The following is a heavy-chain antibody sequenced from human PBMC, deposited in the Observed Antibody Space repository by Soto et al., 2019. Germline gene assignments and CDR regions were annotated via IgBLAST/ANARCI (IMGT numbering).Heavy chain of an antibody. V-gene: IGHV1-3*01. CDR3: ARDLGGWPDY. D-gene: IGHD2-15*01. CDR1: GYTFTSYA. J-gene: IGHJ4*02. CDR2: INAGNGNT. Sequence: GGSLRLSCAASGYTFTSYAMHWVRQAPGQRLEWMGWINAGNGNTKYSQKFQGRVTITRDTSASTAYMELSSLRSEDTAVYYCARDLGGWPDYWGQGTLVTVSS.